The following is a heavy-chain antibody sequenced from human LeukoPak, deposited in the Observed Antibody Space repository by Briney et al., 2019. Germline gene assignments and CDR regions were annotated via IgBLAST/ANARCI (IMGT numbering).Heavy chain of an antibody. V-gene: IGHV3-33*01. Sequence: GGSLRLSCAASGFTFSSYAMHWVRQGPGKGLEWVAAIWYDGSNKYYPDSVKGRFTISRDNSKNTLYLQMNSLRADDTAVYYCARGGYCGGGSCYRGNFDIWGQGTMVTVSS. J-gene: IGHJ3*02. CDR3: ARGGYCGGGSCYRGNFDI. D-gene: IGHD2-15*01. CDR2: IWYDGSNK. CDR1: GFTFSSYA.